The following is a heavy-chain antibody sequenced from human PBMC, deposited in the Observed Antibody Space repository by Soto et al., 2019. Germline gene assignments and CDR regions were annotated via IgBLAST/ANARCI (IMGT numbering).Heavy chain of an antibody. D-gene: IGHD2-2*01. CDR3: ARGPGYEVDY. CDR2: ISAYNGNT. CDR1: GYTFTSYS. J-gene: IGHJ4*02. Sequence: QVQLVQSGAEVKKPGASVKVSCKASGYTFTSYSISWVRQAPGQGLEWMGWISAYNGNTNNAQKLQGRVTMTTDTSTRTAYIELRSMRTADPAVYYCARGPGYEVDYWGQVTLVTVSS. V-gene: IGHV1-18*01.